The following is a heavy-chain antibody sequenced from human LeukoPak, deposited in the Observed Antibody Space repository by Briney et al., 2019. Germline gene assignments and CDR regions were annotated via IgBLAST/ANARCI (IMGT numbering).Heavy chain of an antibody. CDR1: GGSISSSSYY. V-gene: IGHV4-39*01. D-gene: IGHD1-1*01. J-gene: IGHJ4*02. CDR3: ASRTQRHERGAFFDY. Sequence: SETPSLTCTVSGGSISSSSYYWGWIRQPPGKGLEFIGSMFYNGPTHYNPSLKSRLTMSVDTSKNQFSLTLGSVTAADTAVYYCASRTQRHERGAFFDYWGQGTLVTASS. CDR2: MFYNGPT.